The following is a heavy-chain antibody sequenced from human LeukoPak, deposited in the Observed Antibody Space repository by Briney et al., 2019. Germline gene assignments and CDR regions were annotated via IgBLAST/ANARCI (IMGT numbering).Heavy chain of an antibody. V-gene: IGHV4-4*02. CDR1: GGSGGSISSSNY. D-gene: IGHD6-6*01. CDR2: IYHSGST. Sequence: SETLSLTRAVSGGSGGSISSSNYWSWVRQPPGKGLEWIGEIYHSGSTNYNPSLKSRVTISVDTSKNQFSLKLSSVTAADRAVYYCARKQLAGARYFQYWGQGTLVTVSS. J-gene: IGHJ1*01. CDR3: ARKQLAGARYFQY.